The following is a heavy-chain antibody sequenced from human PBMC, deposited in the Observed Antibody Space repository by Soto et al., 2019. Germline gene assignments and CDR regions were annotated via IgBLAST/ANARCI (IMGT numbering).Heavy chain of an antibody. Sequence: GGSLRLFCAASGFTFSSYAMLWVRQAPGKGLEWVAVISYDGSNKYYADSVKGRFTISRDNSKNTLYLQMNSLRAEDTAVYYCAREGSSSWYFASYHYYCGMDVWGQGTTVTVSS. D-gene: IGHD6-13*01. CDR2: ISYDGSNK. CDR3: AREGSSSWYFASYHYYCGMDV. CDR1: GFTFSSYA. J-gene: IGHJ6*02. V-gene: IGHV3-30-3*01.